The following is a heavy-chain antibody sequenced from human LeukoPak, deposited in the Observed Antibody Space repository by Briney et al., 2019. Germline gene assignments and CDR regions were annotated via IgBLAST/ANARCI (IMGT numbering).Heavy chain of an antibody. Sequence: GGSLRLSCAASGFTFSSYAMHWVRQAPGKGLEWVAVISYDGSNKYYADSVKGRFTISRDNSKNTLYLQMNSLRAEDTAVYYCARGGFGEWDPIDYWGQGTLVTVSS. J-gene: IGHJ4*02. CDR3: ARGGFGEWDPIDY. CDR2: ISYDGSNK. CDR1: GFTFSSYA. V-gene: IGHV3-30-3*01. D-gene: IGHD3-10*01.